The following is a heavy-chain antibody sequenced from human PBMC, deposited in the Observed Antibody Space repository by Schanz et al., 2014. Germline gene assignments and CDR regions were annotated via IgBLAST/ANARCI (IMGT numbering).Heavy chain of an antibody. D-gene: IGHD2-21*01. V-gene: IGHV1-2*06. CDR3: AKGQGAVINNWYFDL. Sequence: QVQLVQSGADVKKPGASVKVSCKASGYTFTGYSMHWVRQAPGQGLEWMGRINPNSGTTGYAQKFQGRVTMTRNTSTSTAYMELRGLRSDDTAVYYCAKGQGAVINNWYFDLWGRGTLVTVSS. J-gene: IGHJ2*01. CDR2: INPNSGTT. CDR1: GYTFTGYS.